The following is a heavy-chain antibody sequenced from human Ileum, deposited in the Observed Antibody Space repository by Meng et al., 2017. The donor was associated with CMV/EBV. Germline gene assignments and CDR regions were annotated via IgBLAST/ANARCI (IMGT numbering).Heavy chain of an antibody. J-gene: IGHJ4*02. CDR2: ISYDGSNK. CDR3: ASYRVSKIAFDY. V-gene: IGHV3-30-3*01. Sequence: CEASGFNFSSYAMHWVRQAPGKGLEWVAVISYDGSNKYYADSVKGRFTISRDNSKNTLYLQMNSLRAEDTAVYYCASYRVSKIAFDYWGQGTLVTVSS. CDR1: GFNFSSYA. D-gene: IGHD3-10*01.